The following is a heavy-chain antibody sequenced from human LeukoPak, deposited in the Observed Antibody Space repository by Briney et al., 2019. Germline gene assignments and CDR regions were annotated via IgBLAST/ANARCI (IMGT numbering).Heavy chain of an antibody. D-gene: IGHD3-22*01. CDR2: IYTSGST. V-gene: IGHV4-4*07. J-gene: IGHJ4*02. CDR3: ARSLRDSSGHPSLGFDY. CDR1: GGSISSYY. Sequence: SETLSLTCTVSGGSISSYYWSWIRQPAGKGLEWIGRIYTSGSTNYNPSLKSRVTMSVDTSKNQFSLKLSSVTAADTAVYYCARSLRDSSGHPSLGFDYWGQGTLVTVSS.